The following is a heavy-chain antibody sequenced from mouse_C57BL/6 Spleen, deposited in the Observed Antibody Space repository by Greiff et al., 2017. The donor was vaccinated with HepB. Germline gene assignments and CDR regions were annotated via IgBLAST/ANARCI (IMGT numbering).Heavy chain of an antibody. Sequence: QVQLQQSGAELVRPGASVTLSCKASGYTFTDYEMHWVKQTPVHGLEWIGAIDPETGGTAYNQKFKGKAILTADKSSSTAYMELRSLTSEDTAVYYSTRRPMSFDYWGQGTTLTVSS. CDR3: TRRPMSFDY. CDR1: GYTFTDYE. V-gene: IGHV1-15*01. CDR2: IDPETGGT. J-gene: IGHJ2*01. D-gene: IGHD6-5*01.